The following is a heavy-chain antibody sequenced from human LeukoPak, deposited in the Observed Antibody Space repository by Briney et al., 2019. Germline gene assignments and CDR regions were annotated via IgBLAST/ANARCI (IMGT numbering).Heavy chain of an antibody. CDR2: ISGSGGST. V-gene: IGHV3-23*01. J-gene: IGHJ6*03. CDR3: AKGTGADVYYYYYYYMDV. Sequence: GGSLRLSCAASGFTFSSYAMNWVRQAPGKGLEWVSAISGSGGSTYYADSVKGRFTISRDNSKNTVYLQMNSLRAEDTALYYCAKGTGADVYYYYYYYMDVWGKGTTVTVSS. CDR1: GFTFSSYA. D-gene: IGHD1-14*01.